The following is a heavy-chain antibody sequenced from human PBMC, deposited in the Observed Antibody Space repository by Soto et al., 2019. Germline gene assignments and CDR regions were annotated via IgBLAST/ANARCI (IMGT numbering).Heavy chain of an antibody. CDR2: MNPNSGNT. D-gene: IGHD4-17*01. CDR3: ASMTTVTQNFDY. J-gene: IGHJ4*02. Sequence: GTSVKVSCKASGYTFTSYDINWVRQATGQGLEWMGWMNPNSGNTGYAQKFQGRVTMTRNTSISTAYMELSSLRSEDTAVYYCASMTTVTQNFDYWGQGTLVTVSS. CDR1: GYTFTSYD. V-gene: IGHV1-8*01.